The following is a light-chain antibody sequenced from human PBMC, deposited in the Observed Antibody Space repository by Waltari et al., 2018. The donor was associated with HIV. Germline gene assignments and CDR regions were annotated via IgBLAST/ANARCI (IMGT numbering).Light chain of an antibody. V-gene: IGKV3-20*01. J-gene: IGKJ1*01. CDR3: QQYGTSRWT. CDR1: QSVSSSY. Sequence: EIVLTQSPGTLSLSPGERATLSCRASQSVSSSYLAWYQQKRVQAHRLLIYGASSRATGIADRFTGSGSGTDFTLTISRLEAEDLAVYYCQQYGTSRWTFGQGTKVEIK. CDR2: GAS.